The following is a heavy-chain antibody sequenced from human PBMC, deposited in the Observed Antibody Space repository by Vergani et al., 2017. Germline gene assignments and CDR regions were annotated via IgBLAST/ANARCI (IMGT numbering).Heavy chain of an antibody. CDR1: GFTFNQYG. D-gene: IGHD1-14*01. V-gene: IGHV3-33*01. CDR3: ARDLRLLYNRFDP. CDR2: TWYDGKNK. Sequence: QVQLVESGGGVVQPGRSLRLSCAASGFTFNQYGMHWVRQAPGKGLEWVAVTWYDGKNKHYAESVKGRFKISRDNSKRTIYLQMNSLRDEDTGVYYCARDLRLLYNRFDPWGQGTLVTVSS. J-gene: IGHJ5*02.